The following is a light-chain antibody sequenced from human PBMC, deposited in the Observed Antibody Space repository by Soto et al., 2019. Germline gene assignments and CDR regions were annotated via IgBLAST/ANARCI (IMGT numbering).Light chain of an antibody. CDR3: SSYAGSNNYVL. CDR1: SSHIGGYNY. V-gene: IGLV2-8*01. CDR2: EVN. J-gene: IGLJ2*01. Sequence: QSALTQPPSASGSPGQSVTISCTGTSSHIGGYNYVSWYQQHPGKAPKLMIYEVNKRPSGVPDRFSGSNSGNTASLTVSGLQAEDEADYYCSSYAGSNNYVLFGGGTKLTVL.